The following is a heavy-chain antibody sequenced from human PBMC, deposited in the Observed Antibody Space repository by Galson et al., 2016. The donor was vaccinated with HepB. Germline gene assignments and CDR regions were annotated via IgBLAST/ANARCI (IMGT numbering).Heavy chain of an antibody. Sequence: SLRLSCAASGFTLSTYWMTWVRQAPGKGLEWVANIKQDGSEKNYVDSVKGRYTISRDNAKNSLYLQMNSLRPEDTAVYYCVREWAARYWGQGTPVTVSS. CDR2: IKQDGSEK. D-gene: IGHD6-6*01. CDR3: VREWAARY. CDR1: GFTLSTYW. J-gene: IGHJ4*02. V-gene: IGHV3-7*03.